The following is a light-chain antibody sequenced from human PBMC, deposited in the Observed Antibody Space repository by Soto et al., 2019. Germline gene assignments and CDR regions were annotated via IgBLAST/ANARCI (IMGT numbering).Light chain of an antibody. V-gene: IGLV2-14*02. CDR3: SSHAGINNVV. Sequence: QSALTQPASVSGSPGQSITISCTGSSGDIGNYDLVSWYQQIPGKAPQLMIFEVSRRPSRVSDRFSGSKSGNTASLTVSGLLAEDEADYYCSSHAGINNVVFGGGTKLTVL. CDR2: EVS. J-gene: IGLJ3*02. CDR1: SGDIGNYDL.